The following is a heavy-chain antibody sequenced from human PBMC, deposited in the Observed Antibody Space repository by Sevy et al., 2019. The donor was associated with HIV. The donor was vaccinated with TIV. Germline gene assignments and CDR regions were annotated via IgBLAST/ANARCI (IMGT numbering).Heavy chain of an antibody. CDR2: IYYSGST. Sequence: SETLSLTCTVAGGSISSYYWSWIRQPPGKGLEWIGYIYYSGSTNYNPSLKSRVTISVDTSKNQFSLKVSSVTAADTAVYYCARDRTAYDFWSGYYTDYYYYYGMDVWGQGTTVTVSS. J-gene: IGHJ6*02. CDR1: GGSISSYY. CDR3: ARDRTAYDFWSGYYTDYYYYYGMDV. D-gene: IGHD3-3*01. V-gene: IGHV4-59*01.